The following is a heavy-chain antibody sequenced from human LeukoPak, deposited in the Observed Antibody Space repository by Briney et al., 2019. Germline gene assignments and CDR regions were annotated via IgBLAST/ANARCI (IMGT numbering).Heavy chain of an antibody. V-gene: IGHV4-34*01. CDR1: GGSFSGYY. J-gene: IGHJ4*02. CDR2: INHSGST. D-gene: IGHD3-22*01. Sequence: PSETLSLTCAVYGGSFSGYYWSWIRQPPGKGLEWIGEINHSGSTNYNPSLKSRVTISVDTSKNQFSLKLSSVTAADTAVYYCARSSFGYYDSSGYSSGLFDYWGQGTLVTVSS. CDR3: ARSSFGYYDSSGYSSGLFDY.